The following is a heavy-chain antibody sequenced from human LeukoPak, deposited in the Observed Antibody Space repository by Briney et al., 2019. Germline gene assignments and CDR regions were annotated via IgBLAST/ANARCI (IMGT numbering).Heavy chain of an antibody. Sequence: GGSLRLSCAASGFTFSSYWMSWVRQAPGKGLEWVANIKQDGSEKYYVDSVKGRFTISRDNAKNSLYLQMNSLRAEDTAVYYCAREGDSDYYYMDVWGKGTTVTVSS. D-gene: IGHD2-21*02. CDR2: IKQDGSEK. J-gene: IGHJ6*03. V-gene: IGHV3-7*01. CDR3: AREGDSDYYYMDV. CDR1: GFTFSSYW.